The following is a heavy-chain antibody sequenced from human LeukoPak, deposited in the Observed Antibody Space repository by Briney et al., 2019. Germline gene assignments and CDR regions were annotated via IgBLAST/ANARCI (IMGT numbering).Heavy chain of an antibody. Sequence: GGSLRLSCAASGSTFDDYAMHWVRQAPGKGLEWVSGISWNSGSIGYADSVKGRFTISRDNAKNSLYLQMNSLRAEDTALYYCTKAPHSSGWYYFDYWGQGTLVTVSS. CDR2: ISWNSGSI. CDR1: GSTFDDYA. CDR3: TKAPHSSGWYYFDY. D-gene: IGHD6-19*01. J-gene: IGHJ4*02. V-gene: IGHV3-9*01.